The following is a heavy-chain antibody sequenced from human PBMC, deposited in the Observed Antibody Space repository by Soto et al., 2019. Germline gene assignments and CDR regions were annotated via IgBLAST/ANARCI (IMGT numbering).Heavy chain of an antibody. J-gene: IGHJ3*02. CDR2: IYYSGST. CDR1: GCSISSYY. Sequence: SETLSLTCTVSGCSISSYYWSWIRQPPGKGLEWIGYIYYSGSTNYNPSLKSRVTISVDTSKNQFSLKLSSVTAADTAVYYCARHRLGLGYCSVGSCYSVTDDAFYICGQGTLVIVSS. V-gene: IGHV4-59*08. D-gene: IGHD2-15*01. CDR3: ARHRLGLGYCSVGSCYSVTDDAFYI.